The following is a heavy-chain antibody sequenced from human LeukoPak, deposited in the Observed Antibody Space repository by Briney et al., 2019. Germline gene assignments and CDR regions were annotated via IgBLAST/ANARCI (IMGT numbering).Heavy chain of an antibody. CDR3: AKGTIFGVVIIWMDV. V-gene: IGHV3-23*01. D-gene: IGHD3-3*01. CDR2: ISGSGGST. J-gene: IGHJ6*04. CDR1: GFTFDDYA. Sequence: GRSLRLSCAASGFTFDDYAMHWVRQAPGKGLEWVSAISGSGGSTYYADSVKGRFTISRDNSKNTLYLQMNSLRAEDTAVYYCAKGTIFGVVIIWMDVWGKGTTVTVSS.